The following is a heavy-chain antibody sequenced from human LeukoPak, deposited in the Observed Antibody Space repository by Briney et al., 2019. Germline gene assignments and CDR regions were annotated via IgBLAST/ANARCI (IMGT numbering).Heavy chain of an antibody. CDR1: GGSFSGYY. CDR3: ARGSTYPPNWFDP. D-gene: IGHD2-2*01. J-gene: IGHJ5*02. V-gene: IGHV4-34*01. Sequence: SETLSLTCAVYGGSFSGYYWSWIRQPPGKGLEWIGEINHSGSTNYNPSLKSRVTISVDTSKNQFSLKLSSVTAADTAVYYCARGSTYPPNWFDPWGQGTLVTVSS. CDR2: INHSGST.